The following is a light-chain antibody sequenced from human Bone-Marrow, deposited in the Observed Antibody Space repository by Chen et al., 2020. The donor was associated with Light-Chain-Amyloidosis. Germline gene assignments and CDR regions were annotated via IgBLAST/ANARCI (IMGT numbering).Light chain of an antibody. J-gene: IGLJ1*01. CDR1: SSDVGGDNH. Sequence: QSALTQPASVSGSPGQSITISCTGTSSDVGGDNHVSWYQQHPDKAPKLMIYEVTNRPSWVPVRFSGSKSDNTASLTISGLQTEVYADYFCSSDTITNTLVFGSGTRVTVL. CDR2: EVT. CDR3: SSDTITNTLV. V-gene: IGLV2-14*01.